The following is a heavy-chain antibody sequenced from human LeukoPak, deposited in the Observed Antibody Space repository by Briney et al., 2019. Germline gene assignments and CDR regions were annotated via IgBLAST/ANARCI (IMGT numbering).Heavy chain of an antibody. Sequence: ASVKVSCKASGYTFTGYYMHWVRQATGQGLEWMGWMNPNSGNTGYAQKFQGRVTITRNTSISTAYMELSSLRSEDTAVYYCARGDVVVPAATHYYYYYMDVWGKGTTVTVSS. J-gene: IGHJ6*03. CDR3: ARGDVVVPAATHYYYYYMDV. V-gene: IGHV1-8*03. CDR2: MNPNSGNT. CDR1: GYTFTGYY. D-gene: IGHD2-2*01.